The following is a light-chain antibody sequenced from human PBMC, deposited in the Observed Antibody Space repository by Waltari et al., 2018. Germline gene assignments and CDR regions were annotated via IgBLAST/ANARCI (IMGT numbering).Light chain of an antibody. V-gene: IGLV2-23*01. CDR1: RSDIGNYNFF. CDR3: CSYGVRVF. J-gene: IGLJ2*01. Sequence: QSALTQPASVSGSPGQSITISCTGTRSDIGNYNFFVSWYQHRPGEAPKLIIYEGNGRPSGVSDRFSGSKSGNAASLTISGLQAEDEAHYYCCSYGVRVFFGGGTKLTVL. CDR2: EGN.